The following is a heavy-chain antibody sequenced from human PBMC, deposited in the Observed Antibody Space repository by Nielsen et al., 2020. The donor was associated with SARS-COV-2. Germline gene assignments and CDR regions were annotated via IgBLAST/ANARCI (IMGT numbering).Heavy chain of an antibody. CDR2: ISAYNGNT. V-gene: IGHV1-18*01. Sequence: ASVKVSCKASGYTFTSYGISWVRQAPGQGLEWMGWISAYNGNTNYAQKLQGRVTMTTDTSTSTAYMELRSLRSDDTAVYYCARDLYYGSGSYYKWLDNWGQGTLVTVSS. J-gene: IGHJ4*02. CDR1: GYTFTSYG. D-gene: IGHD3-10*01. CDR3: ARDLYYGSGSYYKWLDN.